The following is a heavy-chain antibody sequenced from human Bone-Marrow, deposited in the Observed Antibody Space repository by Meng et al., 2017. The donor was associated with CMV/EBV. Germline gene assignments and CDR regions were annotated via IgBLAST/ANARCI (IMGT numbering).Heavy chain of an antibody. CDR2: IKQGGGEK. CDR3: ARDHSYSSSWSDY. J-gene: IGHJ4*02. D-gene: IGHD6-13*01. CDR1: GFTFSGYW. Sequence: GESLKISCAASGFTFSGYWMNWVRQAPGRGLEWVANIKQGGGEKNYVDSVKGRFTISRDNAKNSLYLQMNSLRAEDTAVYYCARDHSYSSSWSDYWGQGTLVTVSS. V-gene: IGHV3-7*01.